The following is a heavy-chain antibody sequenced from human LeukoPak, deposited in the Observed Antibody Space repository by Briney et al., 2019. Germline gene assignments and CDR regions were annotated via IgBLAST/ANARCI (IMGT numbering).Heavy chain of an antibody. V-gene: IGHV1-2*02. Sequence: ASVTVSCKASGYTFTGYYMHWVRQAPGQGLEWMGWINPNSGGTNYAQKFQGRVTMTRDTSISTAYMELSRLRSDDTAVYYCARTTQLYDFWSGYYRYWGQGTLVTVSS. CDR1: GYTFTGYY. J-gene: IGHJ4*02. CDR2: INPNSGGT. CDR3: ARTTQLYDFWSGYYRY. D-gene: IGHD3-3*01.